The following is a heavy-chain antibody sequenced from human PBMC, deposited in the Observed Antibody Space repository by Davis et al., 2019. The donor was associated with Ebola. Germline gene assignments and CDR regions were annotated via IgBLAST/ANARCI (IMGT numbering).Heavy chain of an antibody. CDR3: ATGPDIAAGDY. D-gene: IGHD6-13*01. J-gene: IGHJ4*02. Sequence: ASVKVSCKASGYTFTSYGISWVRQAPGQGLEWMGWMNPNSGNTGHAQKFQGRVTMTEDTSTDTAYMELSSLRSEDTAVYYCATGPDIAAGDYWGQGTLVTVSS. CDR1: GYTFTSYG. CDR2: MNPNSGNT. V-gene: IGHV1-8*02.